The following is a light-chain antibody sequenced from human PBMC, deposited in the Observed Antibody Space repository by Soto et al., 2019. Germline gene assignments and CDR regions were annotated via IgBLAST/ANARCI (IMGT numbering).Light chain of an antibody. V-gene: IGLV2-14*01. Sequence: QSVLTQPASVSGSPGQSITISCTGTSSDVGGFNYVSWYQQHPGKAPKLMIYEVSNRPSGISNHFSGSKSGSTASLTISGLRAEDEADYFCSSYTSSSTWVFGGGTKLTVL. CDR3: SSYTSSSTWV. CDR1: SSDVGGFNY. CDR2: EVS. J-gene: IGLJ3*02.